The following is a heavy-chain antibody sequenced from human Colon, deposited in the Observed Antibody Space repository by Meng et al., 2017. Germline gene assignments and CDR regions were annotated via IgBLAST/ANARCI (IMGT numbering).Heavy chain of an antibody. CDR1: GYSINGGYD. V-gene: IGHV4-38-2*02. CDR3: ARESGLLSAIVEIGRAGRFDP. CDR2: MHHSGST. D-gene: IGHD2/OR15-2a*01. J-gene: IGHJ5*02. Sequence: VQRQGSAPGLVSPSGPLSLTCASSGYSINGGYDWGWIRQAPGRGLEWIASMHHSGSTYYNPSLKTRLSLSIDTSRNELSLKLTSVTAADSAVYYCARESGLLSAIVEIGRAGRFDPWGLGTLVTVSS.